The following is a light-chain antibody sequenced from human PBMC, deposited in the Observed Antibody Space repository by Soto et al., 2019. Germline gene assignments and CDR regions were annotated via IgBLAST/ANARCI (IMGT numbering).Light chain of an antibody. CDR2: GAS. V-gene: IGKV3-20*01. Sequence: EIVMTQSPATLSVSPGERATLSCRASQSVSSNLAWYQQKPGQAPRLLIYGASSRATGIPDRFSGSGSGTDFTLTISRLEPEDFAVFYCQHYDSLPITFGQGTRLEN. CDR1: QSVSSN. J-gene: IGKJ5*01. CDR3: QHYDSLPIT.